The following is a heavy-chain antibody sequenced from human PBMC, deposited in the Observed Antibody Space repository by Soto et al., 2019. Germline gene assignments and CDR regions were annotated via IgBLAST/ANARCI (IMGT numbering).Heavy chain of an antibody. Sequence: GESLKISCKGSGYSFNNYWIGWVRQMPGKGLEWMGIIDPSDSDSRYRPSFQGHVTISADKSTGTVYLQWSSLKAADTAVYYCARGRDIVVVVAATRFGYYFDYWGQGTLVTVSS. D-gene: IGHD2-15*01. CDR1: GYSFNNYW. CDR2: IDPSDSDS. CDR3: ARGRDIVVVVAATRFGYYFDY. V-gene: IGHV5-51*01. J-gene: IGHJ4*02.